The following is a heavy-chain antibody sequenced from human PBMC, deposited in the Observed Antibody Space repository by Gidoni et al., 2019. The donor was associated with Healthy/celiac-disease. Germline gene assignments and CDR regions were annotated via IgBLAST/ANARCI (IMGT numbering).Heavy chain of an antibody. J-gene: IGHJ6*02. D-gene: IGHD6-13*01. CDR1: GFTVSSNY. V-gene: IGHV3-66*01. CDR2: IYSGGST. Sequence: EVQLVESGGGLVQPGGSLRLSCAASGFTVSSNYMRWVRQAPGKGLEWVSVIYSGGSTYYADSVKGRFTISRDNSKNTLYLQMNSLRAEDTAVYYCASTTGLYIAHPTDYYYGMDVWGQGTTVTVSS. CDR3: ASTTGLYIAHPTDYYYGMDV.